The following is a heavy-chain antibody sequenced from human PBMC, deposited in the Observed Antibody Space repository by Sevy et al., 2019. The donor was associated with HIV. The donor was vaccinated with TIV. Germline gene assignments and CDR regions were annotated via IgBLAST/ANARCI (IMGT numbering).Heavy chain of an antibody. CDR3: TKDIEGYISGRFDY. D-gene: IGHD6-19*01. V-gene: IGHV3-9*01. CDR1: GFVFDDYA. J-gene: IGHJ4*02. Sequence: GGSLRLSCAASGFVFDDYAMHWVRQAPGKGLEWVSGINWNSDYIAYADSVKGRFTISRDSAKNSLYLQMNSLRAEDTALYYCTKDIEGYISGRFDYWGQGTRVTVSS. CDR2: INWNSDYI.